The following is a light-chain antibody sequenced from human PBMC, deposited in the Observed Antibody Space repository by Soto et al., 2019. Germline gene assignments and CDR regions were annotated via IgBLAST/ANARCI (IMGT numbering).Light chain of an antibody. CDR1: QSVSSSY. CDR3: QQYGSFFT. J-gene: IGKJ3*01. V-gene: IGKV3-20*01. Sequence: EIVLTQSPGTLSLSPGERATLSCRASQSVSSSYLAWYQQKPGQAPRLLIYGASSRATGIPDRFSGSGSGTDFTPTLSRLEPQDFAVYYCQQYGSFFTFGPGIKVDIK. CDR2: GAS.